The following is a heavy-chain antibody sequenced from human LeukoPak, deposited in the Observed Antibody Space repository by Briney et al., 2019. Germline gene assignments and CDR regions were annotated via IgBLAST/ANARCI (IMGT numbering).Heavy chain of an antibody. J-gene: IGHJ5*02. Sequence: SETLSLTCAVSGYSISSGYFWGWFRLPPGKGLEWIGSMFHSGSTHYNPSLKSRLIISLDTSKNQFSLKLNSVTAADTAVYYCAREGGLEGWVDPWGQGTLVTVSS. CDR2: MFHSGST. CDR1: GYSISSGYF. V-gene: IGHV4-38-2*02. CDR3: AREGGLEGWVDP.